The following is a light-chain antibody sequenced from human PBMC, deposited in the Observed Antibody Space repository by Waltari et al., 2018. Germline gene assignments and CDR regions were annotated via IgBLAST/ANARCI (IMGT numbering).Light chain of an antibody. V-gene: IGKV4-1*01. CDR2: WAS. Sequence: DIVLTQSPDSLAMSLGETATINSKSSKSLLYSSANRNYLAWYQKKPGQPPKLLIYWASTRESGVPDRFSGSESGTSFTLTISSLQAEDVAVYYCQQYHSVPPTFGQGTKVQIK. CDR1: KSLLYSSANRNY. CDR3: QQYHSVPPT. J-gene: IGKJ1*01.